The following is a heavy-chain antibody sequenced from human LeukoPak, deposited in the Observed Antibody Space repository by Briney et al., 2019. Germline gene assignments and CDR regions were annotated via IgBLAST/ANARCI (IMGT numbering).Heavy chain of an antibody. CDR1: GGSISTSYYY. J-gene: IGHJ4*02. CDR2: IHNSEST. D-gene: IGHD2-2*02. CDR3: ARVKAVPAAILI. Sequence: SETLSLTCTVSGGSISTSYYYWGWIRQPPGKGLEWVGNIHNSESTYYNPSLKSRVTISVDTSKNQFSLKLSSVTAADTAVYYCARVKAVPAAILIWGQGTLVTVSS. V-gene: IGHV4-39*01.